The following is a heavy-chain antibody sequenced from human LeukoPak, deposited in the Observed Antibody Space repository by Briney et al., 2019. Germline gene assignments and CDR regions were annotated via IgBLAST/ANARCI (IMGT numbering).Heavy chain of an antibody. CDR2: IIPIFGTA. Sequence: SVKVSCKASGGTFSSYATSWVRQAPGQGLEWMGGIIPIFGTANYAQKFQGRVTITADKSTSTAYMELSSLRSEDTAVYYCASDTSGYCSGGSCYYRWGQGTLVTVSS. D-gene: IGHD2-15*01. CDR1: GGTFSSYA. V-gene: IGHV1-69*06. J-gene: IGHJ4*02. CDR3: ASDTSGYCSGGSCYYR.